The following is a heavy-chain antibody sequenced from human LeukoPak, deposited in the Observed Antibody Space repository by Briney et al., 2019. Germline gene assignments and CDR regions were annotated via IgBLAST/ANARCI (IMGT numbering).Heavy chain of an antibody. J-gene: IGHJ5*02. Sequence: SETLSLTCAVSGGSISSGGYSWSWIRQPPGKGLEWIRYIYHSGSTYYNPSLKSRVTISVDRSKNQFSLKLSSVTAADTAVYYCARMVWGSGSYPYWFDPWGQGTLVTVSS. V-gene: IGHV4-30-2*01. CDR2: IYHSGST. D-gene: IGHD3-10*01. CDR3: ARMVWGSGSYPYWFDP. CDR1: GGSISSGGYS.